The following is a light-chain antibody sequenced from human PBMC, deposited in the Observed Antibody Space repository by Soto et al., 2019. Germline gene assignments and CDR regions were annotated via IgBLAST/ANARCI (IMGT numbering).Light chain of an antibody. CDR1: QSVSDF. Sequence: VLTQSPATLSLSPGERATLSCRASQSVSDFLAWYQQKPGQPPRLLIYDASHRATAIPARFSGSGAGTDFTLTISSLEPEDFAVYYGQQRNNWPPRITFGQGTRLEIK. J-gene: IGKJ5*01. V-gene: IGKV3-11*01. CDR3: QQRNNWPPRIT. CDR2: DAS.